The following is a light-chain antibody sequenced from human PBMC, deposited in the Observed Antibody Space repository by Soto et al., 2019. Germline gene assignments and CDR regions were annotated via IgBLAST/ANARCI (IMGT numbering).Light chain of an antibody. J-gene: IGLJ2*01. CDR3: SSYTICSTLV. V-gene: IGLV2-14*01. Sequence: QSALTQPASVSGSPGQSITISCTGTSSDVGGYNYVSWYQQHPGKAPKLMIYEVSNRPSGVSNRFSGSKSGNTASLTISGLQAEDEADYYCSSYTICSTLVFGGGTKVTVL. CDR2: EVS. CDR1: SSDVGGYNY.